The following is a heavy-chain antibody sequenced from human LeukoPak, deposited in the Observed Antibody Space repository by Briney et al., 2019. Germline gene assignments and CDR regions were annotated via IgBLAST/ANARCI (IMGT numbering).Heavy chain of an antibody. V-gene: IGHV1-18*01. CDR2: ISAYNGNT. CDR1: GYTFTSYG. J-gene: IGHJ3*02. D-gene: IGHD2-15*01. CDR3: ARGGAVVVVVAATNAFDI. Sequence: ASVKVSCKASGYTFTSYGISWVRQAPGQGLEWMGWISAYNGNTNYAQKLQGRVTMTTDTSTSTAYMELRSLRSDDTAVYYCARGGAVVVVVAATNAFDIWGQGTMATVSS.